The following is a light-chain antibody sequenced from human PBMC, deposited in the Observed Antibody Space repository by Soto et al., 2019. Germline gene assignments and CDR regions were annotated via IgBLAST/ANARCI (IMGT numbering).Light chain of an antibody. J-gene: IGKJ2*01. CDR1: QSPVYSDGNTY. CDR3: MQSTPRPYT. Sequence: DVVMTQSPLSLPVTLGQPASISCRSSQSPVYSDGNTYLNWFQQRPGQSPRRLIYQVSNRDSGVPHRLRGSGSGPDVTLKIRTVEAEDVGFYSCMQSTPRPYTFGQGTKLEIK. CDR2: QVS. V-gene: IGKV2-30*01.